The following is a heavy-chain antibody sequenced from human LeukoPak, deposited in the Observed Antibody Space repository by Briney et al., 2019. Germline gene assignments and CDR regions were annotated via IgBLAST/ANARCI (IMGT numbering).Heavy chain of an antibody. V-gene: IGHV4-59*08. CDR1: GGSFSGYY. J-gene: IGHJ4*02. Sequence: SETLSLTCAVYGGSFSGYYWSWIRQPPGKGLEWIGYIYYSGSTNYNPSLKSRVTISVDTSKNQFSLKLSSVTAADTAVYYCARLNREVYGSGSYLADYWGQGTLVTVSS. D-gene: IGHD3-10*01. CDR2: IYYSGST. CDR3: ARLNREVYGSGSYLADY.